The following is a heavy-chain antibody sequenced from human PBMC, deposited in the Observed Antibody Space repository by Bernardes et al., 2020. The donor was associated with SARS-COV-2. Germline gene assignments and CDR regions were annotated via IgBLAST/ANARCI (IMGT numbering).Heavy chain of an antibody. D-gene: IGHD1-26*01. CDR1: GDSISSNNW. CDR2: IYHSGTT. CDR3: ARPTAGSKFDP. J-gene: IGHJ5*02. Sequence: SETLSLTCAVSGDSISSNNWWSWVRQPPGKGLEWIGEIYHSGTTNYNPSLKSRLTISVDKSKNQFSLKLSSVTAADTAVYYCARPTAGSKFDPWGQGTLVTVSS. V-gene: IGHV4-4*02.